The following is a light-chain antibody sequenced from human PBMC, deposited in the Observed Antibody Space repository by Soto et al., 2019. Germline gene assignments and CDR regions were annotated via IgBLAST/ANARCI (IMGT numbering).Light chain of an antibody. CDR3: QQYGNSPIT. V-gene: IGKV3-20*01. J-gene: IGKJ5*01. Sequence: EMVLTQSPSILSFSPWERSTLSVRANESLSSGFLAWYQQRRGQAPRLLIYGASTRATGIPDRFSGGGSETDFTLTISRLEPEDFAVYYCQQYGNSPITFGQGTRLEIK. CDR2: GAS. CDR1: ESLSSGF.